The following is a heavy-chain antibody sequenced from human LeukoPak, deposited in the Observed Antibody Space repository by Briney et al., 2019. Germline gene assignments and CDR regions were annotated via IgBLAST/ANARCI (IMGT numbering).Heavy chain of an antibody. Sequence: GGSLRLSCGASGFAFSTYWMTWLRQAPGKGPEFVANIEPAGSATYYADSVKGRFTISRDNTKNLLYLQMNSLTAEDSAVYHCGRFGYVSAVDTGGQGALVAVYS. J-gene: IGHJ4*02. D-gene: IGHD2-15*01. CDR3: GRFGYVSAVDT. V-gene: IGHV3-7*01. CDR1: GFAFSTYW. CDR2: IEPAGSAT.